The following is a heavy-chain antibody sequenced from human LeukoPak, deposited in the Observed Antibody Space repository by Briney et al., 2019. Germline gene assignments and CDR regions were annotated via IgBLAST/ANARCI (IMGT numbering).Heavy chain of an antibody. V-gene: IGHV4-4*07. J-gene: IGHJ4*02. D-gene: IGHD3-3*01. CDR1: GGSISSYY. CDR2: IYSSGST. Sequence: SQTLSLTCTVSGGSISSYYWGWIRQPAGKGLEWIGRIYSSGSTNYNPSLKSRVTISVDTSKNQFSLKLSSVTAADTAVYYCARVTIFGVLYYFDYWGQGTLVTVSS. CDR3: ARVTIFGVLYYFDY.